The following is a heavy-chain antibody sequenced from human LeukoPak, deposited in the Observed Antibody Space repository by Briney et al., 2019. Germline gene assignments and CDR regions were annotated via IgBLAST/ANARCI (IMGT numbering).Heavy chain of an antibody. J-gene: IGHJ4*02. CDR1: GYTFTSYG. Sequence: ASVKVSCKASGYTFTSYGISWVRQAPGQGLEWMGWISAYNGNTNYAQKLQGRVTMTTDTSTGTAYMELRSLRSDDTAVYYCARAPPNYYDSSGYPSNYFDYWGQGTLVTVSS. CDR2: ISAYNGNT. D-gene: IGHD3-22*01. CDR3: ARAPPNYYDSSGYPSNYFDY. V-gene: IGHV1-18*01.